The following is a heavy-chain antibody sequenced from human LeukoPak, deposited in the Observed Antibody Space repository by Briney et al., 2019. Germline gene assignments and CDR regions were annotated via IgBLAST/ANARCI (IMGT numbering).Heavy chain of an antibody. J-gene: IGHJ6*02. CDR2: IYYSGST. V-gene: IGHV4-59*08. D-gene: IGHD5-18*01. CDR1: GGSISSYY. CDR3: ARRGYSYGYSGYYYYGMDV. Sequence: SETLSLTCTVSGGSISSYYWSWIRQPPGKGLEWIGYIYYSGSTNYNPSLKSRVTISVDTSKNQFSLKLSSVTAADTAVYYCARRGYSYGYSGYYYYGMDVWGQGTTVTVSS.